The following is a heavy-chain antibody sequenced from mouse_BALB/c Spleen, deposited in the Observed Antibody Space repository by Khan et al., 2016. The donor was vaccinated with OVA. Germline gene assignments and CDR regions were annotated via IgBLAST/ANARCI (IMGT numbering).Heavy chain of an antibody. CDR3: ARDNPYAMDY. CDR2: IRNKANGYTT. V-gene: IGHV7-3*02. CDR1: GFTFTDYY. J-gene: IGHJ4*01. Sequence: EVELVESGGGLVQPGGSLRLSCATSGFTFTDYYMSWVRQPPGKALEWLGFIRNKANGYTTEYSASVKGRFTISRDNSHSILYLQMNTLRAEDSSTYYCARDNPYAMDYWGQGTSVTVSS.